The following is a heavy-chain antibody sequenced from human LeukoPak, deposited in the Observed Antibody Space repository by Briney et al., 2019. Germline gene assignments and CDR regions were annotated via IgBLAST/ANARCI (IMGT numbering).Heavy chain of an antibody. CDR2: IKHSGST. CDR3: VKSGGYGLIDY. Sequence: NASETLSLTCVVYGGSFSGYYWSWLRQPPGKGLEWIGEIKHSGSTDYNPSLKSRVTISVDTSKNQFSLRLSSVTAADTAVYYCVKSGGYGLIDYWGQGTLVTVSS. D-gene: IGHD1-26*01. CDR1: GGSFSGYY. J-gene: IGHJ4*02. V-gene: IGHV4-34*01.